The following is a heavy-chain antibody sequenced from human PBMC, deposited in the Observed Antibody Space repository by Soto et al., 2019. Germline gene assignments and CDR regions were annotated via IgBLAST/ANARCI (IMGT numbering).Heavy chain of an antibody. J-gene: IGHJ4*02. D-gene: IGHD6-19*01. CDR1: GLTFSNYW. Sequence: PVVSLRLSCAASGLTFSNYWVHWVRQAPGKGLMWVSRINSDGTTINYADSVEGRFTISRDNAKNTLFLQMNSLRVEDTAVYYCARAGWYRFDYWGQGTLVTSPQ. V-gene: IGHV3-74*01. CDR2: INSDGTTI. CDR3: ARAGWYRFDY.